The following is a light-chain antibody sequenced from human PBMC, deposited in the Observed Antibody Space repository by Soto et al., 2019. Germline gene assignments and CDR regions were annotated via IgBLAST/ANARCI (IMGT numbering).Light chain of an antibody. CDR3: TSYAGSNKAV. Sequence: QSALTQPASVSGSPGQSITISCTGTSSDVGGYNYVSWYQQHPGKVPKLMIYEVSKRPSGVPDRFSCSKSGNTASLTVSGLQPEDEADYYCTSYAGSNKAVFGTGTKLTVL. CDR2: EVS. V-gene: IGLV2-8*01. J-gene: IGLJ1*01. CDR1: SSDVGGYNY.